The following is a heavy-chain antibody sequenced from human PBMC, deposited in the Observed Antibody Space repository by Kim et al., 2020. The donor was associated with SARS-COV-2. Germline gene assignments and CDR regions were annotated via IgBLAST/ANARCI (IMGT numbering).Heavy chain of an antibody. J-gene: IGHJ4*02. D-gene: IGHD6-13*01. Sequence: GRTYYAAPRKGRFTLSRDNSKNALYLQMNSLRAEDTAVYYCAHLYSSSSNYWGQGTLVTVSS. CDR2: GRT. CDR3: AHLYSSSSNY. V-gene: IGHV3-23*01.